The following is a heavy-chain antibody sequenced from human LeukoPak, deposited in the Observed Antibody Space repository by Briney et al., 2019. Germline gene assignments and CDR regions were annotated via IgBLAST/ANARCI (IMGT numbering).Heavy chain of an antibody. CDR1: GGSISSYY. D-gene: IGHD2-21*02. J-gene: IGHJ6*03. CDR3: ARGVTAIHNYYYYMDV. Sequence: SETLSLTCTVSGGSISSYYWSWIRQPPGKGLEWIGEINHSGSTNYNPSLKSRVTISVDTSKNQFSPKLSSVTAADTAVYYCARGVTAIHNYYYYMDVWGKGTTVTISS. CDR2: INHSGST. V-gene: IGHV4-34*01.